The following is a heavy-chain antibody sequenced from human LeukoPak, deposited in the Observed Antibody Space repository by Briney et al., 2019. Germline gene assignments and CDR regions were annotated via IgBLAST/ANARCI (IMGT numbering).Heavy chain of an antibody. D-gene: IGHD6-13*01. CDR1: GYTFTSYA. CDR2: INTNTGNP. Sequence: ASVKVSCKASGYTFTSYAMNWVRQAPGQGLEWMGWINTNTGNPTYAQGFTGRFVLSLDTSVSTAYLQISSLKAEDTAVYYCARDRPRIAAAGMFDPWGQGTLVTVSS. J-gene: IGHJ5*02. V-gene: IGHV7-4-1*02. CDR3: ARDRPRIAAAGMFDP.